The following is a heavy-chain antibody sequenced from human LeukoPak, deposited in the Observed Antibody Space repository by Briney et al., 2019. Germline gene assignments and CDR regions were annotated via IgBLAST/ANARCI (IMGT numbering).Heavy chain of an antibody. V-gene: IGHV4-39*01. CDR2: FYYSAST. J-gene: IGHJ4*02. Sequence: SETLSLTCTVSGGSISSSSYYWGWIRQPPGKGLEWIGSFYYSASTYYNPSLKSRVTISVDTSKLKFTLMLSSVTAADSAVYYCARNAYYYDSSGYYYMGYYFDYWGQGTLVTVSS. CDR1: GGSISSSSYY. CDR3: ARNAYYYDSSGYYYMGYYFDY. D-gene: IGHD3-22*01.